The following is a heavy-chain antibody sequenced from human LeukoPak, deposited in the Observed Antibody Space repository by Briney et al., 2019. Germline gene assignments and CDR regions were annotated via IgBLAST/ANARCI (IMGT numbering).Heavy chain of an antibody. CDR3: ARAKDISGSYYYYGMDV. D-gene: IGHD2-15*01. CDR2: IYYSGST. V-gene: IGHV4-31*11. J-gene: IGHJ6*02. CDR1: GGSFSGYY. Sequence: SETLSLTCAVYGGSFSGYYWSWIRQHPGKGLEWIGYIYYSGSTYYNPSLKSRVTISVDTSKNQFSLKLSSVTAADTAVYYCARAKDISGSYYYYGMDVWGQGTTVTVSS.